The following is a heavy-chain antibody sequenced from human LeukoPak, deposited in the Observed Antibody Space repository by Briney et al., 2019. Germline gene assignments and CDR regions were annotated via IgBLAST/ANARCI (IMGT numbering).Heavy chain of an antibody. Sequence: PSETLSLTCIVSDYSISSGYYWDWIRQPPGKGLEWIGTMYHSGDTYYNPSLKSRVTISVDTSKNQFSLKLSSVTAADTALYFCAGQYTVYDPFDQWGQGTLVTVSS. J-gene: IGHJ4*02. D-gene: IGHD5/OR15-5a*01. V-gene: IGHV4-38-2*02. CDR1: DYSISSGYY. CDR3: AGQYTVYDPFDQ. CDR2: MYHSGDT.